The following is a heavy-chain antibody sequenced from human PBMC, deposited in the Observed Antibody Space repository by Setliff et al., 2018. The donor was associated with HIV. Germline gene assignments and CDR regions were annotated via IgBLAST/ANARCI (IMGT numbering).Heavy chain of an antibody. CDR1: GYTFTGHY. V-gene: IGHV1-2*06. CDR3: ASPEAYSTSSRFDY. J-gene: IGHJ4*02. D-gene: IGHD6-6*01. Sequence: ASVKVSCKASGYTFTGHYMHWMRQAPGQRLEWMGRIMPILRKTDYAQRFQGRVTITADKSTSTAFMELTNLRSDDTAVYYCASPEAYSTSSRFDYWGQGALVTVSS. CDR2: IMPILRKT.